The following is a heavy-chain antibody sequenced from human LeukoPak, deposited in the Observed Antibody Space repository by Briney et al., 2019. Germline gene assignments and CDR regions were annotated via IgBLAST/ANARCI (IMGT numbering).Heavy chain of an antibody. CDR1: GFTFDDYA. J-gene: IGHJ3*02. D-gene: IGHD2-8*01. CDR2: ISWNSGSI. Sequence: GGSLRLSCAASGFTFDDYAMHWVRQAPGRGLEWVSGISWNSGSIGYADSVKGRFTISRDNAKNSLYLQMNSLRAEDTALYYCAKARMTDAFDIWGQGTMVTVSS. V-gene: IGHV3-9*01. CDR3: AKARMTDAFDI.